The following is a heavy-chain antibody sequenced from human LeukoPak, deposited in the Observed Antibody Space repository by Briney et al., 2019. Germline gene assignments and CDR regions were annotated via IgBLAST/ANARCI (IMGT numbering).Heavy chain of an antibody. V-gene: IGHV3-66*01. Sequence: PGGSLRLSCAASGFTVSTNYLTWVRQSTGKGLEWVSIIYGGGYTQYADSVKGRFTISRDNSKNTLYLQMNSLRVEDTAVYYCARDDVWGQGTTVTVSS. CDR3: ARDDV. J-gene: IGHJ6*02. CDR1: GFTVSTNY. CDR2: IYGGGYT.